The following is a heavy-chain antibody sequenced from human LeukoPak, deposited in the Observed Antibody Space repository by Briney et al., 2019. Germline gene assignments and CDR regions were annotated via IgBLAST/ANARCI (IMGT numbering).Heavy chain of an antibody. CDR2: IKEDESEK. Sequence: GGSLRLSCTVSGFTFSNYWMSWVRQAPGRGLEWVANIKEDESEKSYVDSVKGRFTISRDNAKNSLYLQMNSLRAEDTAVYYCARGVYAFDIWGQGTMITVSS. CDR3: ARGVYAFDI. D-gene: IGHD6-13*01. V-gene: IGHV3-7*01. J-gene: IGHJ3*02. CDR1: GFTFSNYW.